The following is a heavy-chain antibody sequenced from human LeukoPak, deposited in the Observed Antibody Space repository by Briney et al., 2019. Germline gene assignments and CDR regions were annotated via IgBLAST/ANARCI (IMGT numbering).Heavy chain of an antibody. CDR3: ARVRSYYDILTGQPNWFDP. Sequence: SETLSLTCTVSGASITSYHWSWIRQPAGKGLEWIGRIYTSGSTYYNPSLKSRVTISVDTSKSHFSLKLSSVTAADTAVYYCARVRSYYDILTGQPNWFDPWGQGTLVTVSS. D-gene: IGHD3-9*01. CDR1: GASITSYH. V-gene: IGHV4-4*07. CDR2: IYTSGST. J-gene: IGHJ5*02.